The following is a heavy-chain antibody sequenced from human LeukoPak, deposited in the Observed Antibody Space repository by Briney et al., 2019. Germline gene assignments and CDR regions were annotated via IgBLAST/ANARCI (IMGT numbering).Heavy chain of an antibody. D-gene: IGHD3-16*02. CDR3: ARVWELSYDY. CDR1: GFAFSSYA. V-gene: IGHV3-23*03. CDR2: IYNDGST. J-gene: IGHJ4*02. Sequence: PGGSLRLSCAASGFAFSSYAMSWVRQAPGEGLEWVSVIYNDGSTYYADTVKGRFTISRDNSKNTVDLLLNSLRAEDTAVYYCARVWELSYDYWGQGTLVTVSS.